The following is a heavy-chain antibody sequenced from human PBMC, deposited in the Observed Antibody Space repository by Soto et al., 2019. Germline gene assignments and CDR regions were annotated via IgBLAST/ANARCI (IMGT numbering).Heavy chain of an antibody. CDR2: IYYSGST. V-gene: IGHV4-59*08. CDR3: ARSEYYDFWSGSYYFDY. J-gene: IGHJ4*02. Sequence: PSETLSLTCTVSGGSISSYYWSWIRQPPGKGLEWIGYIYYSGSTNYNPSLKSRVTISVDTSKNQFSLKLSSVTAADTAVYCCARSEYYDFWSGSYYFDYWGQGTLVTVSS. D-gene: IGHD3-3*01. CDR1: GGSISSYY.